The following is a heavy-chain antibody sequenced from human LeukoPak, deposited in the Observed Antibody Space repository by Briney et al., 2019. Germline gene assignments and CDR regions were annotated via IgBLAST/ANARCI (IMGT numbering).Heavy chain of an antibody. Sequence: SETLSLTCTVSGVSISSYYWSWIRQPAGKGLEWIGRIHTSGSTNYNPSLKSRVTMSVDTSKNQFSLKLSSVTAADTAVYYCARGNYNYVWGGIDYWGQGTLVTVSS. V-gene: IGHV4-4*07. J-gene: IGHJ4*02. D-gene: IGHD3-16*01. CDR3: ARGNYNYVWGGIDY. CDR2: IHTSGST. CDR1: GVSISSYY.